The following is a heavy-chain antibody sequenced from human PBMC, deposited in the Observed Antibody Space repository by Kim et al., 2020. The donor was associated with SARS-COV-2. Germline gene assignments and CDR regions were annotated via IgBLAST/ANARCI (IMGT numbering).Heavy chain of an antibody. CDR3: VSGDD. J-gene: IGHJ4*02. CDR2: NHDGSEK. Sequence: NHDGSEKYYVDYVKGRFTISRDNAKNSLFLQMNSMRPEDTAVYYCVSGDDWGQGTLVTVSS. V-gene: IGHV3-7*01.